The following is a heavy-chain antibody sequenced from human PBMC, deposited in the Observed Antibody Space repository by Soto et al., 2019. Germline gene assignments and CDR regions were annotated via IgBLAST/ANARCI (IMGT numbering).Heavy chain of an antibody. CDR3: AGDLGGPVAANDGGDAFDI. CDR2: IIPIFGTA. CDR1: GGTFSSYA. V-gene: IGHV1-69*12. Sequence: QVQLVQSGAEVKKPGSSVKVSCKASGGTFSSYAISWVRQAPGQGLEWMGGIIPIFGTANYAQKFQGRVTITADESTSTAYMELSSLRSEDTAVYYCAGDLGGPVAANDGGDAFDIWGQGTMVTVSS. J-gene: IGHJ3*02. D-gene: IGHD6-19*01.